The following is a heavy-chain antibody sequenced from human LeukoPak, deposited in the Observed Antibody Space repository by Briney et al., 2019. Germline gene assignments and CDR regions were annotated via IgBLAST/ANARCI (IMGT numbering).Heavy chain of an antibody. CDR2: IRDDGSNK. Sequence: PGGSLRLYCAASGFTFSSYGMHWVRQAPGKGLEWVTFIRDDGSNKYYADSVKGRFTISRDNSKNTLYLQMNSLRAEDTAVYYCAKAGSSSWDAFDYWGQGTLVTVSS. D-gene: IGHD6-13*01. J-gene: IGHJ4*02. CDR1: GFTFSSYG. V-gene: IGHV3-30*02. CDR3: AKAGSSSWDAFDY.